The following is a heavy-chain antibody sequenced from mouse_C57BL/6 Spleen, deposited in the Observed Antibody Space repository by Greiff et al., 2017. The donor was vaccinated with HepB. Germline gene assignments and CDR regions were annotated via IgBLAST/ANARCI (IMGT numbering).Heavy chain of an antibody. Sequence: EVQRVESGGGLVKPGGSLKLSCAASGFTLSSYAMSWVRQTPEQRLEWVATISDGGSYTYYPDNVKGRFTISRDNAKNNLYLQMSQLKAEDTPMYYCASELPAMDYWGQGTSVTVAS. V-gene: IGHV5-4*01. CDR1: GFTLSSYA. CDR3: ASELPAMDY. CDR2: ISDGGSYT. J-gene: IGHJ4*01.